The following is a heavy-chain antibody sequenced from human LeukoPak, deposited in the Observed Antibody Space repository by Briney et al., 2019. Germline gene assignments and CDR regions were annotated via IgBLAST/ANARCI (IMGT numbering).Heavy chain of an antibody. D-gene: IGHD2-21*02. CDR2: IYYSGST. J-gene: IGHJ3*02. V-gene: IGHV4-31*03. Sequence: PSQTLSLTCTVSGGSISSGGYYWSWIRQHPGKGLEWIGYIYYSGSTYYNPSLKSRVTISVDTSKNQFSLKLSSVTAADTAVYYCAREISVVTAIKAGAFDIWGQGTMVTVSS. CDR3: AREISVVTAIKAGAFDI. CDR1: GGSISSGGYY.